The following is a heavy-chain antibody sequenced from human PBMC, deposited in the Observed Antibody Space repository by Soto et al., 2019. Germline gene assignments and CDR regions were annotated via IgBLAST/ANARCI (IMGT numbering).Heavy chain of an antibody. J-gene: IGHJ5*02. CDR3: ASRFCSSTICRP. CDR2: ISPDGDNK. V-gene: IGHV3-30-3*01. Sequence: QVQLVESGGGVVQPGRSLRLSCAASGITFNSYAMQWVRQAPGKGLEWVAVISPDGDNKYYADSVKGRFSISRDNSKNTLYLQLNSLRVDDTAVYYCASRFCSSTICRPWGQGTLVTVSS. CDR1: GITFNSYA. D-gene: IGHD2-2*01.